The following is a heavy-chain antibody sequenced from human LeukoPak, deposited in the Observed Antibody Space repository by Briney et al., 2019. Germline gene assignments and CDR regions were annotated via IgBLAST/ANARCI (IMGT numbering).Heavy chain of an antibody. CDR1: GFTFSSYA. Sequence: GGSLRLSCAASGFTFSSYAMSWVRQAPGKGLDWVSVISGSGASTDYADSVKGRFTISRDNSKNTLYLQMNSLRAEDTAVYYCARAYSSGWYLPQNPDYWGQGTLVTVSS. J-gene: IGHJ4*02. V-gene: IGHV3-23*01. D-gene: IGHD6-19*01. CDR2: ISGSGAST. CDR3: ARAYSSGWYLPQNPDY.